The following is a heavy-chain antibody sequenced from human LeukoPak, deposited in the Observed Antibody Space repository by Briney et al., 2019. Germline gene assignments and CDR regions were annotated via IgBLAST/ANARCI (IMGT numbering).Heavy chain of an antibody. J-gene: IGHJ4*02. D-gene: IGHD1-26*01. CDR2: IYYSGST. V-gene: IGHV4-59*12. CDR3: ARGALGGCDY. Sequence: PSETLSLTCTVSGGSISRDYWSWIRQPPGKGLEWIGYIYYSGSTNYNPSLKSRVTISVDTSKNQFSLKLSSVTAADTAVYYCARGALGGCDYWGQGTLVTVSS. CDR1: GGSISRDY.